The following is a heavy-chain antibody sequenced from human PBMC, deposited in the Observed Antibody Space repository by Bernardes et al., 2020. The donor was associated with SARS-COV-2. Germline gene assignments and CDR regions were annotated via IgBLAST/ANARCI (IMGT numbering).Heavy chain of an antibody. CDR2: ISGSGGST. CDR1: GFTFSSYA. J-gene: IGHJ4*02. V-gene: IGHV3-23*01. CDR3: AKERAQSRNTIFGVVIIPVWDY. Sequence: GGSLRLSCAASGFTFSSYAMSWVRQAPGKGLEWVSAISGSGGSTYYADSVKGRFTISRDNSKNTLYLQMNSLRAEDTAVYYCAKERAQSRNTIFGVVIIPVWDYWGQGTLVTVSS. D-gene: IGHD3-3*01.